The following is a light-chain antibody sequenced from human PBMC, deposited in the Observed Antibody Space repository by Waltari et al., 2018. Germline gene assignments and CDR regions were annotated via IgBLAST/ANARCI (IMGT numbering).Light chain of an antibody. CDR3: GADHGSGSNFVV. J-gene: IGLJ3*02. V-gene: IGLV9-49*01. CDR2: VGTGGMVG. CDR1: SGYSNYK. Sequence: QPVLTQPPSASASLGASVTLTCTLSSGYSNYKVDWYQQRPGQGPRFVMRVGTGGMVGSKGDGIPDRFSVLGSGLNRYLTIKNIQEEDESDYHCGADHGSGSNFVVFGGGTKLTVL.